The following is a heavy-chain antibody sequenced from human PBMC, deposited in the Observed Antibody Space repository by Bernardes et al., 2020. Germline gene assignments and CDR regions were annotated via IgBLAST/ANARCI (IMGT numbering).Heavy chain of an antibody. J-gene: IGHJ4*02. V-gene: IGHV4-34*01. CDR2: INHSGST. CDR1: GGSFSGYY. CDR3: ARVVYCSGGSCYYDY. Sequence: GTLSLTCAVYGGSFSGYYWSWIRQPPGKGLEWIGEINHSGSTNYNPSLKSRVTISVDTSKNQFSLKLSSVTAADTAVYYCARVVYCSGGSCYYDYWGQGTLVTVSS. D-gene: IGHD2-15*01.